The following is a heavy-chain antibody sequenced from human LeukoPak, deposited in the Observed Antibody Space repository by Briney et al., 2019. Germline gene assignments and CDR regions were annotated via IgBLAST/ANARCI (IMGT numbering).Heavy chain of an antibody. J-gene: IGHJ6*02. CDR2: IIPILGIA. D-gene: IGHD6-13*01. V-gene: IGHV1-69*04. Sequence: GASVKVSCKASGYTFTSYGISWVRQAPGQGLEWMGRIIPILGIANYAQKFQGRVTITADKSTSTAYMELSSLRSEDTAVYYCARDRIAASGTWYYGMDVWGQGTTVTVSS. CDR3: ARDRIAASGTWYYGMDV. CDR1: GYTFTSYG.